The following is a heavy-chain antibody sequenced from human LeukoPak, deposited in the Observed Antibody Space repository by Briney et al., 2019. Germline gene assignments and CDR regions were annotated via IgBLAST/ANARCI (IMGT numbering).Heavy chain of an antibody. CDR1: GIGFSTYA. CDR2: ISGGGGDT. Sequence: RGSLRLSCEASGIGFSTYAMSWVRQAPGKGLEWVSGISGGGGDTYYADSVKGRFTISRDNRKNTLYVQMNSLRAEDTAVYYCARAPGAFDIWGQGTMVTVSS. CDR3: ARAPGAFDI. V-gene: IGHV3-23*01. J-gene: IGHJ3*02.